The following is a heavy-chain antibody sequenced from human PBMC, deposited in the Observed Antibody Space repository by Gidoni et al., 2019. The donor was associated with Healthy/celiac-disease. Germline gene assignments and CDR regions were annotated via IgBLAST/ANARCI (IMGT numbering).Heavy chain of an antibody. D-gene: IGHD5-12*01. V-gene: IGHV3-30*18. J-gene: IGHJ4*01. CDR1: EFTFRRYG. CDR3: EKEASRGYLAIYYFDN. CDR2: ISNEENNK. Sequence: VRLVESGEGVVQPVSSRSFPCAASEFTFRRYGMHWVRQAPGKGREGVEVISNEENNKYYADYVKGRLTIFRDNSKNTLYLQMNSLRAEDTAVYYCEKEASRGYLAIYYFDNWGQGTLVTVSS.